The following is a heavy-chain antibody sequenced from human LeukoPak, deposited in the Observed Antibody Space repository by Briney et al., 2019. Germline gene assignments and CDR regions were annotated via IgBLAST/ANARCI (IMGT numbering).Heavy chain of an antibody. CDR3: ARSYSSGWSPPYYYYMDV. D-gene: IGHD6-19*01. V-gene: IGHV1-2*02. CDR1: GYTFTGYY. Sequence: ASVKVSCKASGYTFTGYYMHWVRQAPGQGLEWMGWINPNSGGTNYAQKFQGRVTMTRDTSISTAYMELSRLRSDDTAVYYCARSYSSGWSPPYYYYMDVWGKGTTVTVSS. J-gene: IGHJ6*03. CDR2: INPNSGGT.